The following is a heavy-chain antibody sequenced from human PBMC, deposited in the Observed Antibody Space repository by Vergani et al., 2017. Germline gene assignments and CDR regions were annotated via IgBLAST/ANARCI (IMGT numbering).Heavy chain of an antibody. Sequence: QVQLVQSGAEVKKPGSSVKVSCKASGGTFSSYAISWVRQAPGQGLEWVGRIIPILGIANYAQKFQGRVTITADKSTSTAYMELSSLRSEDTAVYYCARHDIYSSSSDYYCMDVWGQGTTVTVSS. D-gene: IGHD6-6*01. V-gene: IGHV1-69*04. CDR2: IIPILGIA. CDR3: ARHDIYSSSSDYYCMDV. CDR1: GGTFSSYA. J-gene: IGHJ6*02.